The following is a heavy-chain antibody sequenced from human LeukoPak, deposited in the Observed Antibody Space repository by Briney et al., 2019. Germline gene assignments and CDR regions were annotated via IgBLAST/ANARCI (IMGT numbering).Heavy chain of an antibody. J-gene: IGHJ4*02. V-gene: IGHV3-30*02. CDR3: ARREAVGAMSDFDD. Sequence: PGGSLRLSCAASGFSVTAYGIHWARQAPGKGLEWVATIQWDGSNKYYVDSVKGRFTVSRDNSKNMVYLQMNSLRSEDTAVYYCARREAVGAMSDFDDWGQGTLVTVSS. D-gene: IGHD1-26*01. CDR1: GFSVTAYG. CDR2: IQWDGSNK.